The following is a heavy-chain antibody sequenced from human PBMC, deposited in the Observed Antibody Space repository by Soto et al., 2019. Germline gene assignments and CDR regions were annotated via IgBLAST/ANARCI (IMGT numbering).Heavy chain of an antibody. CDR3: ARGGGLDTAMFFDY. J-gene: IGHJ4*02. D-gene: IGHD5-18*01. Sequence: QVQLVQSGAEVKKPGSSVKVSCKASGGTFSSYAISWVRQAPGQGLEWMGGIIPIFGTANYAQKFQGRVTITADESTSTAYMELSSLRTEDTAVYSGARGGGLDTAMFFDYWGQGTLVTVSS. V-gene: IGHV1-69*01. CDR2: IIPIFGTA. CDR1: GGTFSSYA.